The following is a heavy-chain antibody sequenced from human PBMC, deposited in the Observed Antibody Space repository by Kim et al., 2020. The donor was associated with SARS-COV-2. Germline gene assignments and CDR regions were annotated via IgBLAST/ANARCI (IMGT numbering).Heavy chain of an antibody. V-gene: IGHV3-23*01. CDR2: TT. Sequence: TTSYADSVKGRFTISRDNSKNTFYLQVDSLRAEDTAVYFCAARFGYQFDYWGQGTLVTVSS. CDR3: AARFGYQFDY. D-gene: IGHD6-25*01. J-gene: IGHJ4*02.